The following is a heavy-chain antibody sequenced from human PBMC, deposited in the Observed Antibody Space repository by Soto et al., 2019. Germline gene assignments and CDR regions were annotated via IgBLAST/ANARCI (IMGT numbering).Heavy chain of an antibody. Sequence: ASVKVSCKASGGTFSSYAISWVRQAPGQGLEWMGGIIPILGIANYAQKFQGRVTITADKSTSTAYMELSSLRSEDTAVYYCAIGRASLNCSGGSCYDWFDPWGQGTLVTVSS. CDR1: GGTFSSYA. V-gene: IGHV1-69*10. J-gene: IGHJ5*02. D-gene: IGHD2-15*01. CDR3: AIGRASLNCSGGSCYDWFDP. CDR2: IIPILGIA.